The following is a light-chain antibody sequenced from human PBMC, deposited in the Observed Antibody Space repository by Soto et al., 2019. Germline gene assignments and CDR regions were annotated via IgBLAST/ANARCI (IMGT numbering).Light chain of an antibody. CDR1: SSDVGGYNY. V-gene: IGLV2-14*03. CDR3: TSFTSSSTWV. Sequence: QSALTQPASVSGSPGQSITISCTGTSSDVGGYNYVSWFQQHPGKAPKLKIYEVGNRPSGVSNRFSGSKSGYTASLTISELQAEDEADYYCTSFTSSSTWVFGGGTKLTVL. CDR2: EVG. J-gene: IGLJ3*02.